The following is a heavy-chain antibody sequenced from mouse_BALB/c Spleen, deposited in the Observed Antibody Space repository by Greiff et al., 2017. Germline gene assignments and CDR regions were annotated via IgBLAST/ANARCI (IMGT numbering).Heavy chain of an antibody. CDR1: GFTFSDYY. CDR3: ARGGYDYDEGAWFAY. D-gene: IGHD2-4*01. CDR2: ISDGGSYT. Sequence: EVKLEESGGGLVKPGGSLKLSCAASGFTFSDYYMYWVRQTPEKRLEWVATISDGGSYTYYPDSVKGRFTISRDNAKNNLYLQMSSLKSEDTAMYYCARGGYDYDEGAWFAYWGQGTLVTVSA. J-gene: IGHJ3*01. V-gene: IGHV5-4*02.